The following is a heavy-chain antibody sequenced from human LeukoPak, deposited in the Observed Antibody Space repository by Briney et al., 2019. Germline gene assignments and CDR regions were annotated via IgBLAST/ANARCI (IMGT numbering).Heavy chain of an antibody. CDR1: GGSIRSESYY. V-gene: IGHV4-61*02. J-gene: IGHJ4*02. Sequence: SETLSLTCSVSGGSIRSESYYWSWIRQPAGKGLEWIGRIYTSGSTNYNPSLKSRVTISVDTSKNQFSLKLSSVTAADTAVYYCARAKWSGYYNDYWGQGTLVTVSS. CDR3: ARAKWSGYYNDY. D-gene: IGHD3-3*01. CDR2: IYTSGST.